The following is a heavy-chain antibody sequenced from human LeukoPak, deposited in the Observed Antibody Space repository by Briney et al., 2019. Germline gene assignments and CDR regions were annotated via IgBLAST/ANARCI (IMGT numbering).Heavy chain of an antibody. Sequence: GGSLRLSCAASGFTFSSYSMNWVRQAPGKGLEWVSSISSSGSTVYYADSVKGRFTISRDNAKNSLYLQMNGLRAEDTAVYYCARDRFPDMSGYYFYFDYWGQGTLVTVSS. CDR1: GFTFSSYS. D-gene: IGHD3-22*01. CDR2: ISSSGSTV. J-gene: IGHJ4*02. V-gene: IGHV3-21*04. CDR3: ARDRFPDMSGYYFYFDY.